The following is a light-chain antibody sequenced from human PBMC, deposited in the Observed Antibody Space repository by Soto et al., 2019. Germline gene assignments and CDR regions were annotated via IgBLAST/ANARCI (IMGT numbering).Light chain of an antibody. V-gene: IGLV4-69*01. CDR1: SGHSSYA. CDR2: LNSDGSH. CDR3: QTGGTGIL. Sequence: QSVLTQSPSASASLGASVKFTCTLSSGHSSYAIAWHQQQPEKGPRYLMKLNSDGSHSKGDGIPDRFSGSSSGAERYLTISSLQSEDEADYYCQTGGTGILFGGGTKLTVL. J-gene: IGLJ2*01.